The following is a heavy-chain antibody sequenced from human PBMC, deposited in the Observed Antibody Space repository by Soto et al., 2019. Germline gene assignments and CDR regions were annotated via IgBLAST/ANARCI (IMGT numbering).Heavy chain of an antibody. V-gene: IGHV3-23*01. CDR1: GFTFSSYA. CDR3: AKELLRNFDY. Sequence: PGWSLRLSCAASGFTFSSYAMSWVRQAPGNGLEWVSAISGSGGSTYYADSVKGRFTISRNNSKNTLYLQLHSLRTEDTAVNYCAKELLRNFDYGGQGTLVTVSS. CDR2: ISGSGGST. J-gene: IGHJ4*02.